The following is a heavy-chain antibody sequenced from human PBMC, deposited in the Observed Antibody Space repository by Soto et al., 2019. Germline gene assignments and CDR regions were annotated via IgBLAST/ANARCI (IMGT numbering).Heavy chain of an antibody. D-gene: IGHD2-8*01. CDR2: ISGYNGDT. Sequence: ASVKVSCKASGYTFTSYDINWVRQAPGQGLEWMGWISGYNGDTNYAQKFQDRVSMTIDTSTGTAYMELRSLTSDGTAIYYCAKNGQPPYYYYGLDVWGQGTKVTVSS. CDR1: GYTFTSYD. J-gene: IGHJ6*02. CDR3: AKNGQPPYYYYGLDV. V-gene: IGHV1-18*01.